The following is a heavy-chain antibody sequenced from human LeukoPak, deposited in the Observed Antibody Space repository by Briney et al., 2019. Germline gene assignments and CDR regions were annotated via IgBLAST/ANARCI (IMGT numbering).Heavy chain of an antibody. Sequence: SETLSLTCTVSGGSMISYYWSWIRQPPGKGLEWIGYIYYSGSTNYNPSLKSRVTISVDTSKNQFSLKVNSVTAADTAVYYCARDVSAWSGWFDPWGQGTLVTVSS. CDR2: IYYSGST. V-gene: IGHV4-59*01. J-gene: IGHJ5*02. D-gene: IGHD6-19*01. CDR1: GGSMISYY. CDR3: ARDVSAWSGWFDP.